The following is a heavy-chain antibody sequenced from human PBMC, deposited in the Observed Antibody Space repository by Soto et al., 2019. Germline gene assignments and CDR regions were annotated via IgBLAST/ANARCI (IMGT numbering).Heavy chain of an antibody. V-gene: IGHV4-34*01. CDR1: GGSFSGYY. CDR3: ARGDIYMLRGITGKRTWLDP. D-gene: IGHD3-10*01. CDR2: INQSGGT. J-gene: IGHJ5*02. Sequence: QVQLQQWGAGLLKPSETMSLTCAVYGGSFSGYYWSWIRQPPGKGLEWIGAINQSGGTNYNPSLNSRVTMSEDKSKNQFSLQSSPVTAADTAVYYFARGDIYMLRGITGKRTWLDPWGQGTLVTVSA.